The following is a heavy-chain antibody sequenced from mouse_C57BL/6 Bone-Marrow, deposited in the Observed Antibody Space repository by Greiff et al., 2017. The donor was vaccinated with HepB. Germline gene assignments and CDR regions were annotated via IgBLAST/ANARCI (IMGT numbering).Heavy chain of an antibody. CDR2: ISSGSSTI. D-gene: IGHD2-3*01. Sequence: EVQLVESGGGLVKPGGSLKLSCAASGFTFSDYGMHWVRQAPEKGLEWVAYISSGSSTIYYADTVKGRFTISRDNAKNNLFLQMTSLRSEDTAMYYCARIYDGYYGWFAYWGQGTLVTVSA. CDR1: GFTFSDYG. V-gene: IGHV5-17*01. CDR3: ARIYDGYYGWFAY. J-gene: IGHJ3*01.